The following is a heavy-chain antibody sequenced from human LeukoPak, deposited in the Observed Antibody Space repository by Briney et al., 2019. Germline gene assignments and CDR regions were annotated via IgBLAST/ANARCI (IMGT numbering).Heavy chain of an antibody. D-gene: IGHD3-10*01. Sequence: SETLSLTCAVSGYSISSGYWWGWIRQPPGKGLEWIGYISYSGSTYYNPSLKSRVTMSVDTSKNQFSLKLSSVTAVDTAMYYCARKSGSGYSFDYWGQGTLVTVPS. V-gene: IGHV4-28*01. CDR1: GYSISSGYW. CDR2: ISYSGST. CDR3: ARKSGSGYSFDY. J-gene: IGHJ4*02.